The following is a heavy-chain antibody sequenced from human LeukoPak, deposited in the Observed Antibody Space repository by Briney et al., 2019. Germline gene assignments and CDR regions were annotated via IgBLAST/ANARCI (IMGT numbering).Heavy chain of an antibody. CDR2: IYYSGST. V-gene: IGHV4-31*03. J-gene: IGHJ4*02. Sequence: SETLSLTCTVSGGSISSGGYYWSWIRQHPGKGLEWIGYIYYSGSTYYNPSLKSRVTISVDTSKNQFSLKLSSVTAADTAVYYCARAFYGSGYLFDYWGQGTLVTVSS. CDR1: GGSISSGGYY. CDR3: ARAFYGSGYLFDY. D-gene: IGHD3-10*01.